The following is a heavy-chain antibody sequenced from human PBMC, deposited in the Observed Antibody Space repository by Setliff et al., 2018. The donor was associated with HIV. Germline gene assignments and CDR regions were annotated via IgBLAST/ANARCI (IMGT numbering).Heavy chain of an antibody. J-gene: IGHJ4*02. D-gene: IGHD6-13*01. CDR3: ASQTIAATGTNFDY. Sequence: SETLSLTCAVYGGSFSGYYWSWIRQPPGKGLEWIGEINHSGSANYNPSLKSRVTISVDTSKNQFSLKLTSVTAADTAVYYCASQTIAATGTNFDYWGQGTLVTVPS. CDR1: GGSFSGYY. CDR2: INHSGSA. V-gene: IGHV4-34*01.